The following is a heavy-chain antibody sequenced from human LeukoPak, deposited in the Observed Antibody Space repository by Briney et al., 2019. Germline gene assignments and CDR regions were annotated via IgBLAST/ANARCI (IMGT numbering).Heavy chain of an antibody. CDR3: ARGAPRYDFWSGYYTEVDY. V-gene: IGHV1-2*02. CDR1: GYTFTSYY. J-gene: IGHJ4*02. CDR2: INPNSGGT. D-gene: IGHD3-3*01. Sequence: ASVKVSCKASGYTFTSYYMHWVRQAPGQGLEWMGWINPNSGGTNYAQKFQGRVTMTRDTSISTAYMELSRLRSDDTAVYYCARGAPRYDFWSGYYTEVDYWGQGTLVTVSS.